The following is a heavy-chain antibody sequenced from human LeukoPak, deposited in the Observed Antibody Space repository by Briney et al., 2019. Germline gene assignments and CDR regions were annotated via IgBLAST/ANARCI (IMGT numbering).Heavy chain of an antibody. J-gene: IGHJ4*02. Sequence: GESLKISCKASGYRFTSYWIGWVLQMPGKGLEWVGIIYPSDSDARYSPSFQGQVTISADKSINTAYLQWSSLKASDTAMYYCARRNYDILTGYYNDYFDYWGQGTLVTVSS. CDR1: GYRFTSYW. CDR3: ARRNYDILTGYYNDYFDY. V-gene: IGHV5-51*01. CDR2: IYPSDSDA. D-gene: IGHD3-9*01.